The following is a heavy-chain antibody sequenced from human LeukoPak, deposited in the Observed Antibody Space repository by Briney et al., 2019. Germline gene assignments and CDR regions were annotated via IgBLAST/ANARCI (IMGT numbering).Heavy chain of an antibody. J-gene: IGHJ4*02. CDR2: IKSKTDGGRT. CDR3: RYFDY. V-gene: IGHV3-15*01. CDR1: GFTFSNAW. Sequence: GGSLRLSYAASGFTFSNAWMSWVRQAPGKGLEWVGRIKSKTDGGRTDYAAPVKGRFTISRDDSKNTLYLQMNSLKTEDTAVYYCRYFDYWGQGTLVTVSS.